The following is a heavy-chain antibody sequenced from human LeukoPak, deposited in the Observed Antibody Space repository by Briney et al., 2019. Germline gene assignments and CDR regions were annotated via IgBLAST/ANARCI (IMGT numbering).Heavy chain of an antibody. CDR3: ARGPLHHPSSWPFWYFDL. J-gene: IGHJ2*01. V-gene: IGHV4-59*01. CDR2: ILHSGST. CDR1: GDSISSSY. D-gene: IGHD6-13*01. Sequence: SETLSLTCTVSGDSISSSYWSWIRQPPGKGLEWIGYILHSGSTNNNPFLQSRVTISLDTSKNKFSLNLTSVTAADTAVYFCARGPLHHPSSWPFWYFDLWGRGTLVTVSS.